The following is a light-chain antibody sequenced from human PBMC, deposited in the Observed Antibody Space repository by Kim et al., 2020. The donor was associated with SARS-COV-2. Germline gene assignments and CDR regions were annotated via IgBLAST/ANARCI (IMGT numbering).Light chain of an antibody. J-gene: IGLJ1*01. CDR3: CSYAGRSSFV. V-gene: IGLV2-23*02. CDR2: EVT. Sequence: GHSTTISCTGTSSDVGYYNLVSWYHHPPGKAPILMIYEVTERPSGVSIRFSASKSGNTASLTISGLQAEDEADYYCCSYAGRSSFVFGSGTKVTVL. CDR1: SSDVGYYNL.